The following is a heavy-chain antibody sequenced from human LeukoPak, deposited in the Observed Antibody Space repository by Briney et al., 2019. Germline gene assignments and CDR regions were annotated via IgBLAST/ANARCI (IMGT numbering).Heavy chain of an antibody. Sequence: ASVKVSCKASEYTFTSYDINWVRQATGQGLEWMGWMNPNSGNTGYAQKFQGRVTITRNTSISTAYMELSSLRSEDTAVYYCARVEVTAGYYPHYYYYYMDVWGKGTTVTVSS. V-gene: IGHV1-8*03. CDR1: EYTFTSYD. CDR2: MNPNSGNT. CDR3: ARVEVTAGYYPHYYYYYMDV. J-gene: IGHJ6*03. D-gene: IGHD3-22*01.